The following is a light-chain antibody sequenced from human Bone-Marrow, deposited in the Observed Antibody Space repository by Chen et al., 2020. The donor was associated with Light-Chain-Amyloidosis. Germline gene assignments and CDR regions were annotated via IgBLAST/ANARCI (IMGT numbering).Light chain of an antibody. J-gene: IGLJ1*01. V-gene: IGLV2-14*01. CDR3: SSYTITNTLV. CDR1: SSDVGGDNH. CDR2: EVT. Sequence: SALTQPASVSGSPRQSIPLPCTGTSSDVGGDNHVSWYQQHPDKAPKLMIYEVTNRPSWVPDRFSGSKSDNTASLTISGLQTEDEADYFCSSYTITNTLVFGSGTRVTVL.